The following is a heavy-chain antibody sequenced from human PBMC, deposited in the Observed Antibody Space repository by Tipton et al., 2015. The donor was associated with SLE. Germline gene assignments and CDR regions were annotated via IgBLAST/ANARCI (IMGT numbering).Heavy chain of an antibody. V-gene: IGHV3-9*01. CDR3: AKGRYSSRFHAFDI. D-gene: IGHD6-13*01. CDR1: GFTFDDYA. CDR2: ISWNSGSI. Sequence: SLRLSCAASGFTFDDYAMHWVRQAPGKGLEWVSGISWNSGSIGYADSVKGRFTISRDNAKNSLYLQMNSLRAEDTALYYCAKGRYSSRFHAFDIWGQGTMVTVSS. J-gene: IGHJ3*02.